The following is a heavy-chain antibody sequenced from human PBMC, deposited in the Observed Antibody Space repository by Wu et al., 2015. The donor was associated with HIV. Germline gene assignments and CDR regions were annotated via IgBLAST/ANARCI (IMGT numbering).Heavy chain of an antibody. CDR2: IIPLFGTT. D-gene: IGHD6-19*01. CDR1: GNTFNA. V-gene: IGHV1-69*05. J-gene: IGHJ4*02. Sequence: QVQLVQSGAEVKKPGSSVKISCKASGNTFNAINWVRQAPGQGLEWMGGIIPLFGTTDYAQIFQGRVTITTDESTSTAYMTLTSLTSEDTAVYYCATPRSPGFSSAWPTYFDYWGQGTLLPSPQ. CDR3: ATPRSPGFSSAWPTYFDY.